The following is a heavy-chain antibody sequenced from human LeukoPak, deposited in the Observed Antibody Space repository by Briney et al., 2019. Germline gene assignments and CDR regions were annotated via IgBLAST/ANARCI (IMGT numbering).Heavy chain of an antibody. CDR3: AREGYYYDSSGYLFDY. D-gene: IGHD3-22*01. CDR1: GFTFSSHW. V-gene: IGHV3-7*01. Sequence: GGSLRLSCAGSGFTFSSHWMNWVRQAPGKGLEWVASIKDDGSEKHFLDSVNGRFTISRDNSKNTLYLQMNSLRAEDTAVYYCAREGYYYDSSGYLFDYWGQGTLVTVSS. J-gene: IGHJ4*02. CDR2: IKDDGSEK.